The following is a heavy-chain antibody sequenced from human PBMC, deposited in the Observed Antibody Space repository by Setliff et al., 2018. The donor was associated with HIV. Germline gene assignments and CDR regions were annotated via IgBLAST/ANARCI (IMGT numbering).Heavy chain of an antibody. Sequence: GASVKVSCKASGYSFTDYYIHWVRQAPGQGLEWMGWINPKSDGTNYAQKFQGWITMTRDTSISTAYMELSRLRSDDTAVYYCARGMDYYDTSGYYQYYFDHWGQGTLVTVSS. CDR2: INPKSDGT. CDR1: GYSFTDYY. V-gene: IGHV1-2*04. J-gene: IGHJ4*02. D-gene: IGHD3-22*01. CDR3: ARGMDYYDTSGYYQYYFDH.